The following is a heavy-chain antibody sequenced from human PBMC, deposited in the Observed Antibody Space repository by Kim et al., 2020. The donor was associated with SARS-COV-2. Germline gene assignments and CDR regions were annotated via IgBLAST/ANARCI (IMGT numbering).Heavy chain of an antibody. Sequence: GGSLRLSCAASGFTFSSYGMHWVRQAPGKGLEWVAVIWYDGSNKYYADSVKGRFTISRDNSKNTLYLQMNSLRAEDTAVYYCARDLASSGYLGRLDYWGQGTLVTVSS. CDR1: GFTFSSYG. V-gene: IGHV3-33*08. CDR3: ARDLASSGYLGRLDY. D-gene: IGHD3-22*01. J-gene: IGHJ4*02. CDR2: IWYDGSNK.